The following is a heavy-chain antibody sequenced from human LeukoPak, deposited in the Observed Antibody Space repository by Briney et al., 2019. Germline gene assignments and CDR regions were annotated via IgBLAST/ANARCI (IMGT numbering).Heavy chain of an antibody. CDR1: GYTFTSYY. J-gene: IGHJ4*02. V-gene: IGHV1-46*01. CDR3: ARGPRYYYDSSGPRDY. D-gene: IGHD3-22*01. Sequence: ASVKVSCKASGYTFTSYYMHWVRQAPGQGLEWMGIINPSGGSTSYAPKFQGRVTMAGDTSTSTVYMELSSLRSEDTAVYYCARGPRYYYDSSGPRDYWGQGTLVTVSS. CDR2: INPSGGST.